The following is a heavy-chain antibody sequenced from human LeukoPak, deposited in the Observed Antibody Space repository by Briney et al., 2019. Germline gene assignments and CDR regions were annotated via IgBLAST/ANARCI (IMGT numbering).Heavy chain of an antibody. D-gene: IGHD3-9*01. CDR3: ARWRSASSSDWYVLDH. Sequence: GGSLRLSCAASGFAFSSYGVHYGVHWVRQAPGKGLEWVALIWYDGSNKYFADSVKGRFTISRDNSKNTVYLHMNSLRVADTAVYYCARWRSASSSDWYVLDHWGQGTLVTVSS. V-gene: IGHV3-33*01. CDR2: IWYDGSNK. J-gene: IGHJ4*02. CDR1: GFAFSSYG.